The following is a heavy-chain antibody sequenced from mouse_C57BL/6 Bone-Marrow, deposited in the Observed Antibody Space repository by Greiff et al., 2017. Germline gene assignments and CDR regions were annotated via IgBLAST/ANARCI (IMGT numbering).Heavy chain of an antibody. Sequence: QVQLQQPGAELVKPGASVKLSCKASGYTFTSYWMHWVQQRPGRGLEWIGRIGRNSGGTKYNERFKSKATLTVDKPSSTAYLQISSLTSEDSAVYYCARNGDYYGGDYFGYWGKSPTLTVAT. CDR1: GYTFTSYW. V-gene: IGHV1-72*01. CDR3: ARNGDYYGGDYFGY. J-gene: IGHJ2*01. D-gene: IGHD1-1*01. CDR2: IGRNSGGT.